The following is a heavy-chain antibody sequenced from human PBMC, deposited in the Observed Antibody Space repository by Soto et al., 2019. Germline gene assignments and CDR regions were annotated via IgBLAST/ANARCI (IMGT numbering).Heavy chain of an antibody. CDR2: IYYSGST. CDR3: ARDKYSGYDSSDAFDI. CDR1: GGSISSGGYY. J-gene: IGHJ3*02. D-gene: IGHD5-12*01. Sequence: QVQLQESGPGLVKPSQTLSLTCTVSGGSISSGGYYWSWIRQHPGKGLEWIGYIYYSGSTYYNPSLRSRVTISVDTSKNQFSLKRSSVTAADTAVYYCARDKYSGYDSSDAFDIWGQGTMVTVSS. V-gene: IGHV4-31*03.